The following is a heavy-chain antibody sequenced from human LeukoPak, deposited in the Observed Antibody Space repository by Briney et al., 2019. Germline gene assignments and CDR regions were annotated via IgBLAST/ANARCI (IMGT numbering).Heavy chain of an antibody. D-gene: IGHD6-19*01. Sequence: ASVKVSCKVSGYTLTELSMHWVRQAPGKRLEWMGGFDPEDGETIYAQKFQGRVTMTEDTSTDTAYMELSSLRSEDTAVYYCATQTGIAVAGPDAFDIWGQGTMVTVSS. CDR1: GYTLTELS. CDR2: FDPEDGET. CDR3: ATQTGIAVAGPDAFDI. J-gene: IGHJ3*02. V-gene: IGHV1-24*01.